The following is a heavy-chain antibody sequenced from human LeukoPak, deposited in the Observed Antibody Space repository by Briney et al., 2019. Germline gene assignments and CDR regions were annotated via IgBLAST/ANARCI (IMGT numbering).Heavy chain of an antibody. J-gene: IGHJ4*02. CDR2: INPSGGST. D-gene: IGHD3-22*01. CDR3: ARGPYYYDSSDKGDFDY. V-gene: IGHV1-46*01. Sequence: ASVKVSCKASGYTFTTYAISWLRQAPGQGLEWMGIINPSGGSTSYAQKFQGRVTMTRDTSTSTVYMELSSLRSEDTAVYYCARGPYYYDSSDKGDFDYWGQGTLVTVSS. CDR1: GYTFTTYA.